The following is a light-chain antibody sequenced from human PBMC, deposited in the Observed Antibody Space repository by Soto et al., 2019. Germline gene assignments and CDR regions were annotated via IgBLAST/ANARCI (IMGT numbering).Light chain of an antibody. Sequence: DIQMTQSPSTLSASVGDRVTITCRASQSISTWLAWYQQKPGKAPQLLIYDAFYLERGVPSRFSGSGSGTEFTLTISSLQPDDLATYYCQQYNSFWTFDQGTKVEI. CDR2: DAF. CDR1: QSISTW. V-gene: IGKV1-5*01. J-gene: IGKJ1*01. CDR3: QQYNSFWT.